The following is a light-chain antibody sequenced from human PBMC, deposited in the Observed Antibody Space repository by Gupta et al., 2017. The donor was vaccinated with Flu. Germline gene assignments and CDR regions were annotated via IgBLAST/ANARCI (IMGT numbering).Light chain of an antibody. CDR1: SRHSSYA. Sequence: QLVLTHTPSASASLGASVKFTCTLSSRHSSYAIAWHQQQPGKGPRYLMKVNSDGSHSKGDGIPDRFSGSSSGAERSLTISSLQSEDEADYYCQSWDIGTYVVFGGGTKLTVL. V-gene: IGLV4-69*01. J-gene: IGLJ2*01. CDR2: VNSDGSH. CDR3: QSWDIGTYVV.